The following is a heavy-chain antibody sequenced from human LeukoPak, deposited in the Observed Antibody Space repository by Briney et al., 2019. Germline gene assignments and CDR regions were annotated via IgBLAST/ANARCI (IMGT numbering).Heavy chain of an antibody. V-gene: IGHV3-11*01. Sequence: PGGSLRLSCAASGFTFSDYYMSWLRQAPGKGLEWVSYISSSGSTIYYADSVKGRFTISRDNAKNSLYLQMNSLRAEDTALYYCAAQDGYRKPGFDYWGQGTLVTVSS. J-gene: IGHJ4*02. CDR3: AAQDGYRKPGFDY. CDR2: ISSSGSTI. CDR1: GFTFSDYY. D-gene: IGHD5-12*01.